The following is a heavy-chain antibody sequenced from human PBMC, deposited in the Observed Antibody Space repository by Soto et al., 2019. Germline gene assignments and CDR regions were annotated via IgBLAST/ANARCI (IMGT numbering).Heavy chain of an antibody. V-gene: IGHV1-69*02. J-gene: IGHJ6*02. CDR3: ARFRGSYGMDV. CDR1: GGTFSSYT. Sequence: QVQLVQSGAEVKKPGSSVKVSCKASGGTFSSYTISWVRQAPGQGLEWMGRIIPILGIPNYAQKFQGRVTITADKSTSTAYMELRSLRSEDTAVYYCARFRGSYGMDVWGPGTTVTVSS. D-gene: IGHD3-10*01. CDR2: IIPILGIP.